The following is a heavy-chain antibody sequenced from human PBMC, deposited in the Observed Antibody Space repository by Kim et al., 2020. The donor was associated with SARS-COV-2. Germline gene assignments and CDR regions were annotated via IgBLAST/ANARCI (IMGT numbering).Heavy chain of an antibody. D-gene: IGHD5-18*01. CDR2: ISSSSSYI. Sequence: GGSLRLSCAASGFTFSSYSMNWVRQAPGKGLEWVSSISSSSSYIYYADSVKGRFTISRDNAKNSLYLQMNSLRAEDTAVYYGYSYGSGGMGVWGQGTTVTLCS. CDR3: YSYGSGGMGV. J-gene: IGHJ6*02. V-gene: IGHV3-21*01. CDR1: GFTFSSYS.